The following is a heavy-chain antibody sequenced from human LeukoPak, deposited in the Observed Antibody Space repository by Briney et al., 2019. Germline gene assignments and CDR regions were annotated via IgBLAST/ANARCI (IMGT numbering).Heavy chain of an antibody. D-gene: IGHD2-21*01. V-gene: IGHV3-30*02. CDR3: AKDSQVVMVIATTYFDY. Sequence: GGSLRLSCAASGFMFSNYGMHWVRQAPGKGLEWVAFIQYDGSNKYYAHSVKGRFTISRDNSKNMLYLQMNSLRAEDTAVYYCAKDSQVVMVIATTYFDYWGQGTLVTVSS. J-gene: IGHJ4*02. CDR1: GFMFSNYG. CDR2: IQYDGSNK.